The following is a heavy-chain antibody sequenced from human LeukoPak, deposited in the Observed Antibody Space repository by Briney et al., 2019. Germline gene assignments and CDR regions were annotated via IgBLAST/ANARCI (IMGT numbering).Heavy chain of an antibody. CDR1: GGSISSSNYY. V-gene: IGHV4-39*07. J-gene: IGHJ3*02. Sequence: SSETLSLTCTVSGGSISSSNYYWGWIRQPPGKGLEWIGSIYYSGSTYYNPSLKSRVTISVDTSKNQFSLKLSSVTAADTALYYCARDIVLIAVAVRGSFDIWGQGTMVTVSS. CDR2: IYYSGST. D-gene: IGHD6-19*01. CDR3: ARDIVLIAVAVRGSFDI.